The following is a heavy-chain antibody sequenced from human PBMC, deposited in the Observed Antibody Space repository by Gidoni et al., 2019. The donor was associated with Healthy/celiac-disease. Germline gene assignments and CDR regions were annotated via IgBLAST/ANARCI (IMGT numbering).Heavy chain of an antibody. CDR2: INHSGST. V-gene: IGHV4-34*01. CDR3: ARGHMTTVTTLISHRYYYYGMDV. CDR1: GGSFSGYY. J-gene: IGHJ6*02. Sequence: QVQLQQWGAGLLKPSETLSLTCAVYGGSFSGYYWSWIRQPPGKGLEWIGEINHSGSTNYNPSLKSRVTISVDTSKNQFSLKLSSVTAADTAVYYCARGHMTTVTTLISHRYYYYGMDVWGQGTTVTVSS. D-gene: IGHD4-17*01.